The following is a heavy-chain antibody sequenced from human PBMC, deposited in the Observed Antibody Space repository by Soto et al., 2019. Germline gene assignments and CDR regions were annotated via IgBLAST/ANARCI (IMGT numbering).Heavy chain of an antibody. CDR2: IDPSGGGK. J-gene: IGHJ5*02. CDR1: GYTFTSYY. Sequence: QVQLVQSGAEVKKPGASVKVSCKASGYTFTSYYMHWVRQAPGQGLEWMGIIDPSGGGKSNAQKFHGRLTMTRDTSTSTVYMELSSLRSEDTAVYYCARDRVDCSGGNCWRSVEDTWGQGTLVTVSS. V-gene: IGHV1-46*01. D-gene: IGHD2-15*01. CDR3: ARDRVDCSGGNCWRSVEDT.